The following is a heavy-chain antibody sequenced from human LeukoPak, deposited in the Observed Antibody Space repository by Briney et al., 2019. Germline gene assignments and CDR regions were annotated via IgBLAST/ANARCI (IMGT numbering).Heavy chain of an antibody. D-gene: IGHD3-3*01. V-gene: IGHV3-74*01. CDR3: ARGLYSDFWSGYYYFDY. CDR1: GFTFSSYW. J-gene: IGHJ4*02. Sequence: GGSLRLSCAASGFTFSSYWMHWVRQAPGKGLVWVSRINTDGSSTSYADSVKGRFTISRDNAKNSLSLQMNSLRADDTAVYYCARGLYSDFWSGYYYFDYWGQGTLVTVSS. CDR2: INTDGSST.